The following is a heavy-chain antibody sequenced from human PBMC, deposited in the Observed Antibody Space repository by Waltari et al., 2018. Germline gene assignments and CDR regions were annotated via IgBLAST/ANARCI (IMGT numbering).Heavy chain of an antibody. CDR2: IYYSGST. CDR3: AGIAAAGTGLDY. J-gene: IGHJ4*02. Sequence: QVQLQESGPGLVKPSETLSLTCTVPGGSISSHYWSWIRQPPGKGLEWIGYIYYSGSTNYNPSLKSRVTISVDTSKNQFSLKLSSVTAADTAVYYCAGIAAAGTGLDYWGQGTLVTVSS. CDR1: GGSISSHY. D-gene: IGHD6-13*01. V-gene: IGHV4-59*11.